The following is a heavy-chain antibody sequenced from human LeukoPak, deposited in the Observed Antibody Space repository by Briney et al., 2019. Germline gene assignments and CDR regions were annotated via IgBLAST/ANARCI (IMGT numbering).Heavy chain of an antibody. CDR2: IYYSGST. J-gene: IGHJ4*02. CDR3: ARDGRTEGLRLGELSLYRGGYYFDY. V-gene: IGHV4-39*07. Sequence: SETLSLTCTVSGGSISSSSYYWGWIRQPPGKGLEWIGSIYYSGSTYYNPSLKSRVTISVDTSKNQFSLKLSSVTAADTAVYYCARDGRTEGLRLGELSLYRGGYYFDYWGQGTLVTVSS. D-gene: IGHD3-16*02. CDR1: GGSISSSSYY.